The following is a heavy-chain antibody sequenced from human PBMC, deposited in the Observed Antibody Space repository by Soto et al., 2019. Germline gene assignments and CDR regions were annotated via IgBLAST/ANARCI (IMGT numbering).Heavy chain of an antibody. V-gene: IGHV3-7*01. CDR2: IKQDGSEK. Sequence: EVQLVESGGGLVQPGGSLRLSCAASGFTFSSYWMSWVRQAPGKGLEWVANIKQDGSEKYYVDSVKGRFTISRDNAKNSLYLQMNSLRAEDTAVYYCARMVVPAAMIWFDPWGQGTLVTVSS. CDR3: ARMVVPAAMIWFDP. J-gene: IGHJ5*02. CDR1: GFTFSSYW. D-gene: IGHD2-2*01.